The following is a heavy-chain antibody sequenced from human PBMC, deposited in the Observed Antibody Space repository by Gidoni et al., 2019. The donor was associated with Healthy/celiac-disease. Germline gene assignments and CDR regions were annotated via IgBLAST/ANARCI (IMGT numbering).Heavy chain of an antibody. Sequence: QVQLVQSGAEVKKPGASVKVSCNASGYTVTSYGSSWVRQAPGQGREWMGWTSAYNGNTNYAQKLQGRVTMTTDTCTSTAYMELRSLRSDDTAVYYGARVEAAFDIWGQGTMVTVSS. V-gene: IGHV1-18*01. D-gene: IGHD3-3*01. J-gene: IGHJ3*02. CDR2: TSAYNGNT. CDR3: ARVEAAFDI. CDR1: GYTVTSYG.